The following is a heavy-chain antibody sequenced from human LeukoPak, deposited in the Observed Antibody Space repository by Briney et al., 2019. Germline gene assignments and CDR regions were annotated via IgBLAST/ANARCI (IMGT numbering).Heavy chain of an antibody. V-gene: IGHV3-23*01. J-gene: IGHJ4*02. CDR1: GFTFSNYA. CDR2: ISGSGGST. D-gene: IGHD3-9*01. Sequence: GGSLRLSCAASGFTFSNYAMTWVRQAPGKGLEWVSAISGSGGSTYYADSVKGRFTISRDNSKNTLYLQMNSLRAEDTAVYYCAKAFLGILTGRYYFDYWGQGTLVTVSS. CDR3: AKAFLGILTGRYYFDY.